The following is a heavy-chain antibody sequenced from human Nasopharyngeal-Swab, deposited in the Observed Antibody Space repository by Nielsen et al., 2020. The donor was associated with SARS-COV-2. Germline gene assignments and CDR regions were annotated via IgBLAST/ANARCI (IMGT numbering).Heavy chain of an antibody. Sequence: SGPTLVKPTQTLTLTCTFSGFSLSTSGVGVGWIRPPPGKALEWLALIYWDDDKRYSPSLKSRLTITKDTSKNQVVLTMTNMDPVDTATYYCARQGDYDILTGYGYWGQGTLVTVSS. J-gene: IGHJ4*02. CDR1: GFSLSTSGVG. CDR3: ARQGDYDILTGYGY. D-gene: IGHD3-9*01. CDR2: IYWDDDK. V-gene: IGHV2-5*02.